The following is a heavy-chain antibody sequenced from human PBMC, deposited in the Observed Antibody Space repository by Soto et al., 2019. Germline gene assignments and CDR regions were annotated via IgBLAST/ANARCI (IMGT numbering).Heavy chain of an antibody. Sequence: PGGSLRLSCAGSGFTFSNYAMSWVRQAPGKGLEWVSAISSAVNTYYADSVKGRFTISRDNSKNTSSLQMNSLRAEDTAVYYCAKQVRDGTSSPYYFDYWGQGTLVTVSS. D-gene: IGHD6-6*01. CDR1: GFTFSNYA. CDR3: AKQVRDGTSSPYYFDY. V-gene: IGHV3-23*01. CDR2: ISSAVNT. J-gene: IGHJ4*02.